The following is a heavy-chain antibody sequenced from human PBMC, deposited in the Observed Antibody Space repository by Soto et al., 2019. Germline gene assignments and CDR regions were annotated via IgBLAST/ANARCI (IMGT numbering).Heavy chain of an antibody. CDR3: ARSEEDSDYYYYGLDV. CDR1: GDSVSSSSVA. J-gene: IGHJ6*02. CDR2: TYYRSRWYS. Sequence: PSQTLSLTCVISGDSVSSSSVAWNWVRQSPSRGLEWLGRTYYRSRWYSGFAVSVRGRIVINADTSKNRFSLQLNSVTPEDTAVYFCARSEEDSDYYYYGLDVWGQGTTVTVS. D-gene: IGHD2-15*01. V-gene: IGHV6-1*01.